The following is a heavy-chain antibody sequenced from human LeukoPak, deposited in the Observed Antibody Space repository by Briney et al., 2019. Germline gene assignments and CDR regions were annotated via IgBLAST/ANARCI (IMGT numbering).Heavy chain of an antibody. CDR1: GGSISSYY. CDR2: IYYSGST. V-gene: IGHV4-59*01. J-gene: IGHJ3*02. Sequence: SETLSLTCTVSGGSISSYYWSWIRQPPGKGLEWIGYIYYSGSTNYNPSLKSRVTISVDTSKNQFSLKLSSVTAADTAVYYCARAFTNRASSGSYAFDIWGQGTMVTVSS. D-gene: IGHD3-22*01. CDR3: ARAFTNRASSGSYAFDI.